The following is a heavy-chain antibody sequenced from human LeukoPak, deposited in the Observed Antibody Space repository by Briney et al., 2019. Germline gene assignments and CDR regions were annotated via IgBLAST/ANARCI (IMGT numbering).Heavy chain of an antibody. V-gene: IGHV3-48*03. J-gene: IGHJ4*02. D-gene: IGHD4/OR15-4a*01. CDR1: GFTFSSHE. CDR2: ISSSGSTI. Sequence: GGSLRLSCEASGFTFSSHEMNWVRQAPGKGLEWVSYISSSGSTIYYADSVKGRFTISRDNAKNSLYLQMNSLRAEDTAVYYCARDTLGEGEDANYAVYYFDYWGQGTVVTVSS. CDR3: ARDTLGEGEDANYAVYYFDY.